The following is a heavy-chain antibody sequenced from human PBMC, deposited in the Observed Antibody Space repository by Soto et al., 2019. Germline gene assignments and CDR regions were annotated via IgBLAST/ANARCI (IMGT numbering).Heavy chain of an antibody. CDR3: ARSSIAAAGKVWYFDL. CDR2: IYPGDSDT. Sequence: PGESLKISCKGSGYSFTSYLIGWVRQMPGKGLEWMGIIYPGDSDTRYSPSFQGQVTISADKSISTAYLQWSSLKASDTAMYYCARSSIAAAGKVWYFDLWGRGTLVTVSS. J-gene: IGHJ2*01. D-gene: IGHD6-13*01. V-gene: IGHV5-51*01. CDR1: GYSFTSYL.